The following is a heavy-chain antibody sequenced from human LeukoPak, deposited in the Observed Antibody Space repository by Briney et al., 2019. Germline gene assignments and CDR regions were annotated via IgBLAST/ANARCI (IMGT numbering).Heavy chain of an antibody. D-gene: IGHD3-3*01. V-gene: IGHV1-69*04. J-gene: IGHJ4*02. CDR2: IIPILGIA. Sequence: SVKVSCKASGGTFSSYAISWVRQAPGQGLEWMGRIIPILGIANYAQKFQGRVTITADKSTSTAYMELSSLRSEDTAVYYCARLYCDFWSGYYGWGQGTLVTVSS. CDR1: GGTFSSYA. CDR3: ARLYCDFWSGYYG.